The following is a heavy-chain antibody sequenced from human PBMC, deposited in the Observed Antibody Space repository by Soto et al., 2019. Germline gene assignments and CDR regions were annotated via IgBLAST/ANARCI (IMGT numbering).Heavy chain of an antibody. J-gene: IGHJ6*02. V-gene: IGHV5-51*01. D-gene: IGHD6-13*01. Sequence: GESLKISCKGSGYIFTSYWIGWVRQMPGKGLEWMGIIYPRDSTTRYSPSFQGQVTISADKSIDTAYLQWSSLRPSDTAIYYCARALSIRSSSAIHYGMDVWGQGTTVTVSS. CDR1: GYIFTSYW. CDR2: IYPRDSTT. CDR3: ARALSIRSSSAIHYGMDV.